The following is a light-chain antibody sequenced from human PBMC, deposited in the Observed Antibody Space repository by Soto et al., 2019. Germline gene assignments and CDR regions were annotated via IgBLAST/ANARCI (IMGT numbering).Light chain of an antibody. V-gene: IGKV3-11*01. Sequence: VLTQAPGTLSLSPGARATLSCRASQSVSSYYLAWYQQNPGQAHRLLIYDASNRATGIPARFSGSVSGTDFTLTISRLEPEDIAVYYCQQRSNWRVTFGGGTKVDIK. CDR2: DAS. CDR3: QQRSNWRVT. J-gene: IGKJ4*01. CDR1: QSVSSY.